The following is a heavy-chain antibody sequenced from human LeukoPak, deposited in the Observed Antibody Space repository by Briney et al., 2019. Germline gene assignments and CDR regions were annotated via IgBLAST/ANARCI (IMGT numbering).Heavy chain of an antibody. CDR3: ARQSPLGYCSSTSCYLDYHYGMDV. D-gene: IGHD2-2*01. J-gene: IGHJ6*02. Sequence: GGSLRLSCAASGFTFSSYSMNWVRQAPGKGLEWVSSISSSSSYIYYADSVKGRFTISRDNAKNSLYLQMNSLRAEDTAVYYRARQSPLGYCSSTSCYLDYHYGMDVWGQGTTVTVSS. CDR1: GFTFSSYS. CDR2: ISSSSSYI. V-gene: IGHV3-21*01.